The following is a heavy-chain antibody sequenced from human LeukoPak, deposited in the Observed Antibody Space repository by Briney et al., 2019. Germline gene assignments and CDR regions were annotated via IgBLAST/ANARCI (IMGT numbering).Heavy chain of an antibody. CDR1: GFTFSSYG. CDR3: AKAYDYYYYMDV. V-gene: IGHV3-30*02. CDR2: IRYDGSNK. J-gene: IGHJ6*03. Sequence: PGGSLRLSCAASGFTFSSYGMHWVRQAPGKGLEWVAFIRYDGSNKYYADSVKGRFTISRDNSKNTLYLQMNSLRAEDTAVYYCAKAYDYYYYMDVWGKGTTVTVSS.